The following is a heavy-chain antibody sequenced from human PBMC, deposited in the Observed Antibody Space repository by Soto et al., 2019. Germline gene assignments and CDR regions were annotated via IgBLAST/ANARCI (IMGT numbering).Heavy chain of an antibody. J-gene: IGHJ6*02. CDR2: IYSGGST. CDR1: GSTFTSSV. Sequence: PGGSLRLSCAASGSTFTSSVMAWVRRPPGRGLEWVSVIYSGGSTYYADSVKGRFTISRDNSKNTLYLQMNSLRAEDTAVYYCARIAARGLYYYYGMDVWGQGTTVTVSS. CDR3: ARIAARGLYYYYGMDV. V-gene: IGHV3-53*01. D-gene: IGHD6-6*01.